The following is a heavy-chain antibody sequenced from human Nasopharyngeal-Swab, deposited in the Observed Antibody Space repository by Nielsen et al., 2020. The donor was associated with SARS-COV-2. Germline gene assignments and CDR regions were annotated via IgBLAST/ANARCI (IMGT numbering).Heavy chain of an antibody. J-gene: IGHJ4*02. CDR3: ARDPGGWSVATKGY. Sequence: GESLKISCAASGFTVSSNYMSWVRQAPGKGLEWVSVFYSGGSTYYADSVKDRFTIFRGDSKNTLYLQMNSLRPEDTAVYYCARDPGGWSVATKGYWGQGTLVTVSS. D-gene: IGHD5-12*01. CDR2: FYSGGST. V-gene: IGHV3-66*01. CDR1: GFTVSSNY.